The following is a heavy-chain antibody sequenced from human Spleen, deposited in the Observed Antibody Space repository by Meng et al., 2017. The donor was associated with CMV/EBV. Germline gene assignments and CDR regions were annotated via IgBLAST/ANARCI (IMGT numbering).Heavy chain of an antibody. J-gene: IGHJ4*02. CDR3: ARPPGDSSSWYGYIDF. V-gene: IGHV1-69*05. D-gene: IGHD6-13*01. Sequence: SVKVSCKASGGTFSSYAISWVRQAPGQGLEWMGGIIPIFGTANYAQKFQGRVTITTDESTSTAYMELSSLRSEDTAVYYCARPPGDSSSWYGYIDFWGQGTLVTVSS. CDR2: IIPIFGTA. CDR1: GGTFSSYA.